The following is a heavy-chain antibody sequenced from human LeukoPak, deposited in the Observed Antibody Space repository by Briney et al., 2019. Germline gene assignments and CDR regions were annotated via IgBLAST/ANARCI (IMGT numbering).Heavy chain of an antibody. D-gene: IGHD5-18*01. Sequence: AASVKVSCKASGYTFTTYDITWVRQATGQGLEWMGWMNPDSGDTAYAQTFQGRVTMTRNTSISTAYMELSSLRSEDTAVYYCARGLKSLGYTLSDDAFDIWGQGTMVTVSS. CDR3: ARGLKSLGYTLSDDAFDI. J-gene: IGHJ3*02. V-gene: IGHV1-8*01. CDR2: MNPDSGDT. CDR1: GYTFTTYD.